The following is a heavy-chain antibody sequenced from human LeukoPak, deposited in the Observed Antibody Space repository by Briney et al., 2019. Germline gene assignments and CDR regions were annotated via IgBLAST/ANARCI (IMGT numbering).Heavy chain of an antibody. CDR3: ATDYGSGSFFDY. D-gene: IGHD3-10*01. Sequence: SQTLSLTCAVSGGSISSSSYYWGWIRQPPGKGLEWIGSIYYSGSTYYNPSLKSRVTISVDTSKNQFSLNLSSVTAADTAVYYCATDYGSGSFFDYWGQGTLVTVSS. CDR1: GGSISSSSYY. J-gene: IGHJ4*02. CDR2: IYYSGST. V-gene: IGHV4-39*01.